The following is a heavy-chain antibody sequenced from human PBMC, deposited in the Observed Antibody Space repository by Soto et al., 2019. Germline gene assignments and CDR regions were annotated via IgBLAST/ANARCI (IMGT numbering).Heavy chain of an antibody. J-gene: IGHJ6*02. CDR1: GYIFTGYH. D-gene: IGHD3-9*01. Sequence: ASVKVSCKASGYIFTGYHIHWVRQAPGRGLEWMGWINPNSGDTEYAQNFQGRVTMTRDTSFNLVYMEMSGLMSDDAAVYYCARDARGTRGFDEMDIWGQGTTVTVSS. CDR3: ARDARGTRGFDEMDI. CDR2: INPNSGDT. V-gene: IGHV1-2*02.